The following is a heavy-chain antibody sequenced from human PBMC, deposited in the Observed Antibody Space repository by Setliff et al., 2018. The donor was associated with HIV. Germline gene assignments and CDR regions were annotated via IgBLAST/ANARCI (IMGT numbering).Heavy chain of an antibody. V-gene: IGHV4-59*08. D-gene: IGHD4-17*01. CDR1: GGSIDSYY. J-gene: IGHJ4*02. CDR3: ARQNRGGRTVMTRGAFDN. Sequence: KTSETLSLTCSVSGGSIDSYYWSWIRQPPGKGLEWIGNIHFSGTTNYNPSLKSRVTMSADTSKNQFSLELRSVTATDTAVYYCARQNRGGRTVMTRGAFDNWGQGTLVTVSS. CDR2: IHFSGTT.